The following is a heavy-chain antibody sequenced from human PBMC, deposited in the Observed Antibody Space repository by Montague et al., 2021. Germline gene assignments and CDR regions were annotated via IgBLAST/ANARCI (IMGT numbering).Heavy chain of an antibody. D-gene: IGHD3-10*01. CDR2: MFYGGAT. CDR1: SGSIFHAH. Sequence: SETLSLTCTVSSGSIFHAHWSWVRQPPGKGLEWLGSMFYGGATSNNSSLKSRVTMSIDTSTNQFSLKLSFVTAADTAVYYRAKQDYFVSGTSYKGFDPWGQGILVTVSS. CDR3: AKQDYFVSGTSYKGFDP. J-gene: IGHJ5*02. V-gene: IGHV4-59*08.